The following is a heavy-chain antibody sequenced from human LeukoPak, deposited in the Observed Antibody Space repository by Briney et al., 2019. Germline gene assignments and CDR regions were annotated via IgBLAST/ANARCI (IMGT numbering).Heavy chain of an antibody. CDR3: ARRLGYYDFWSGYYTHYYYGMDV. Sequence: GGSLRLSCAASGFTFSSYWMSWGRQAPGKGLEGVANIKQDGSEKYYVDSVKGRFTISRDNGKNSLSLQMNSLRAEDTAVYYCARRLGYYDFWSGYYTHYYYGMDVWGQGTTVTVSS. V-gene: IGHV3-7*01. D-gene: IGHD3-3*01. J-gene: IGHJ6*02. CDR2: IKQDGSEK. CDR1: GFTFSSYW.